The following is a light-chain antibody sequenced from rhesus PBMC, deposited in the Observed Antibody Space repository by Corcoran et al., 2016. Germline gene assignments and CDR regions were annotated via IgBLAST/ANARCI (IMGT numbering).Light chain of an antibody. J-gene: IGKJ2*01. CDR1: QSVSSY. V-gene: IGKV3-10*01. CDR3: YQHSSGYS. CDR2: GAS. Sequence: QVILTQSPATLSLSPGERATLSCRASQSVSSYLAWYPQKPGQAPRLLIYGASSMATVIPDRFSGSGSWTDFTLPISSLEPEDVGGYHCYQHSSGYSFGQGTKVEIK.